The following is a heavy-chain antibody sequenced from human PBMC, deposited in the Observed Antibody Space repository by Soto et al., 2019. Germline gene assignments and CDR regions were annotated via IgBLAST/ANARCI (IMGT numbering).Heavy chain of an antibody. CDR1: GASISSYY. Sequence: PSETLSLTCTVSGASISSYYWTWIRQPPGKGLEWIGYISYSGSTNYNPSLKSRVTISVDTSKNQFSLKLTSVTAADTAVYFCARVTPRTSNLYFYDYWGQGTLVTVSS. D-gene: IGHD4-4*01. J-gene: IGHJ4*02. CDR2: ISYSGST. CDR3: ARVTPRTSNLYFYDY. V-gene: IGHV4-59*01.